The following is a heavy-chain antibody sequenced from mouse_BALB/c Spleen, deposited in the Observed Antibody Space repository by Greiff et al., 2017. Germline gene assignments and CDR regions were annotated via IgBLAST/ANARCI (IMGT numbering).Heavy chain of an antibody. V-gene: IGHV5-15*02. CDR1: GFTFSDYG. D-gene: IGHD4-1*01. CDR3: ARRTGTDYYAMDY. CDR2: ISNLAYSI. Sequence: EVMLVESGGGLVQPGGSRKLSCAASGFTFSDYGMAWVRQAPGKGPEWVAFISNLAYSIYYADTVTGRFTISRENAKNTLYLEMSSLRSEDTAMYYCARRTGTDYYAMDYWGQGTSVTVSS. J-gene: IGHJ4*01.